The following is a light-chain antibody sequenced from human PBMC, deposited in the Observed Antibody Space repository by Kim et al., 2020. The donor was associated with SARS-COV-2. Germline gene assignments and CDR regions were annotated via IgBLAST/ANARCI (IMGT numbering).Light chain of an antibody. CDR1: SLRSYY. V-gene: IGLV3-19*01. CDR3: NSRDSSGNHRVV. J-gene: IGLJ2*01. Sequence: GQTVRITCRGDSLRSYYASWYQQKPGQAAVLVIYGKNNRPSGIPDRFSGSSSGNTASLTITGAQAEDEADYYCNSRDSSGNHRVVFGGGTQLTVL. CDR2: GKN.